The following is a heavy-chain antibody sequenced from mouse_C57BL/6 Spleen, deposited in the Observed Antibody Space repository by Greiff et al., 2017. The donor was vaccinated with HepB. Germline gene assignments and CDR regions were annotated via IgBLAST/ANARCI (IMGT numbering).Heavy chain of an antibody. D-gene: IGHD2-14*01. J-gene: IGHJ2*01. CDR3: ARRYGFDY. V-gene: IGHV1-19*01. Sequence: VQLKESGPVLVKPGASVKMSCKASGYTFTDYYMNWVKQSHGKSLEWIGVINPYNGGTSYNQKFKGKATLTVDKSSSTAYMELNSLTSEDSAVYYCARRYGFDYWGQGTTLTVSS. CDR2: INPYNGGT. CDR1: GYTFTDYY.